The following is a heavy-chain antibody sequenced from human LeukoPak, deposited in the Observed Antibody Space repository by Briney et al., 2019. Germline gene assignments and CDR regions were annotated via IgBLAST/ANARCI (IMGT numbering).Heavy chain of an antibody. V-gene: IGHV1-69*06. CDR1: GGTFSNYA. CDR3: ARVRSSDWFDP. D-gene: IGHD6-19*01. Sequence: SVKVSCKASGGTFSNYAINWVRQAPGQGLEWMGGIIPIFGTANYAQKFQGRVTITADKSTSTAYMELSSLRSEDPAMYYCARVRSSDWFDPWGQGTLVTVSS. CDR2: IIPIFGTA. J-gene: IGHJ5*02.